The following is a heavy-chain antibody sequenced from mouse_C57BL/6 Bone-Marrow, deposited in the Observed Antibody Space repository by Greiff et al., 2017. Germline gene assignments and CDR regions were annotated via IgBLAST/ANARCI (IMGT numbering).Heavy chain of an antibody. CDR1: GYAFSSSW. CDR2: IYPGDGDT. J-gene: IGHJ3*01. Sequence: VQLQQSGPELVKPGASVKISCKASGYAFSSSWMNWVKQRPGKGLEWIGRIYPGDGDTNYNGKFKGKATLTADKSSSTAYMQLSSLTSEDSAVYFCARFDIPFAYWGQGTLVTVSA. CDR3: ARFDIPFAY. V-gene: IGHV1-82*01.